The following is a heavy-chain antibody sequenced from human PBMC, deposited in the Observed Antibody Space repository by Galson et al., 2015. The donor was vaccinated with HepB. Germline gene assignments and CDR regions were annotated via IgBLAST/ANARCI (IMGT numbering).Heavy chain of an antibody. CDR3: AKEGTGMTTSGSDFDY. D-gene: IGHD4-17*01. Sequence: SLRLSCAASGFVFEDYAMHWVRQVPGKGLQWVSGISWNSGRIDYADSVKGRFTISRDNAKKSLYLQMDSLRAEDTALYYCAKEGTGMTTSGSDFDYWGQGTLVTVSS. V-gene: IGHV3-9*01. CDR2: ISWNSGRI. J-gene: IGHJ4*02. CDR1: GFVFEDYA.